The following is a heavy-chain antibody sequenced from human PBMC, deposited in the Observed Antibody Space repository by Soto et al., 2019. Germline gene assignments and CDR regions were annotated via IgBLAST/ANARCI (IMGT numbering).Heavy chain of an antibody. D-gene: IGHD2-21*02. CDR3: ARADRTLVTSYSLDV. CDR1: GGSFSGYY. CDR2: INHSGTI. Sequence: XETLSLTCAVYGGSFSGYYWTWIRQPPGKGLEWIGEINHSGTINFDPSLKSRLTISLDTSKKHFFLKLSSVTDADTAAYYCARADRTLVTSYSLDVWGQGTTVTVSS. V-gene: IGHV4-34*01. J-gene: IGHJ6*02.